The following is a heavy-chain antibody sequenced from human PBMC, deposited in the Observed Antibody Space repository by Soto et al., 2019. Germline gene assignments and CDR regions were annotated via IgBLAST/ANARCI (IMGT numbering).Heavy chain of an antibody. Sequence: PGGSLRLSCAASGFIFRDWFMSWIRQAPGKGLEWISYISKDSGRATRYADSVKGRFTISRDNAKNSLYLQMNSLRDEDTAVYYCAREIMITFGGVIAPAYGMDVWGQGTTVTVSS. CDR2: ISKDSGRAT. J-gene: IGHJ6*02. CDR1: GFIFRDWF. V-gene: IGHV3-11*04. CDR3: AREIMITFGGVIAPAYGMDV. D-gene: IGHD3-16*02.